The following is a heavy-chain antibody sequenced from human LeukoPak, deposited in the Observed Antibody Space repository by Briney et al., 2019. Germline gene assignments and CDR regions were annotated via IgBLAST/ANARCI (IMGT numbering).Heavy chain of an antibody. CDR1: GFTFTSFG. CDR2: IYPGDSDI. CDR3: ARPSIAASGYAFDI. D-gene: IGHD6-13*01. J-gene: IGHJ3*02. Sequence: KVSCKASGFTFTSFGFGWVRQMPGKGLEWMGIIYPGDSDIRYSPPFQGQVTISADKSINTAYLQWSSPKASDTAIYYCARPSIAASGYAFDIWGQGTMVTVSS. V-gene: IGHV5-51*01.